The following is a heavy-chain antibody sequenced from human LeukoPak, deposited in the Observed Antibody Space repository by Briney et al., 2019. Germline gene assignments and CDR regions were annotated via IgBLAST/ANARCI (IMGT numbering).Heavy chain of an antibody. CDR3: AKENYDFWSGYFASYYFDY. V-gene: IGHV3-23*01. CDR2: ISGSGGST. D-gene: IGHD3-3*01. Sequence: GGSLRLSCAASGFTFSSYAMSWVRQAPGKGLEWVSAISGSGGSTYYADPVKGRFTISRDNSKNTLYLQMNSLRAEDTAVYYCAKENYDFWSGYFASYYFDYWGQGTLVTVSS. CDR1: GFTFSSYA. J-gene: IGHJ4*02.